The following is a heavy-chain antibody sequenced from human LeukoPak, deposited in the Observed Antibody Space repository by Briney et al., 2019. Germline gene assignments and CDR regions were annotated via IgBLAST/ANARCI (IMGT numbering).Heavy chain of an antibody. Sequence: PGGSLRLSCAASGFTFSSYGMSWVRQAPGKGLEWVSAISGSGGSTYYADSVKGRFTISRDNSKNTVFLQMNSLRAEDTAVYYCATRGDTLGYFHVWGRGTLVTVSS. V-gene: IGHV3-23*01. CDR2: ISGSGGST. D-gene: IGHD3-16*01. J-gene: IGHJ2*01. CDR1: GFTFSSYG. CDR3: ATRGDTLGYFHV.